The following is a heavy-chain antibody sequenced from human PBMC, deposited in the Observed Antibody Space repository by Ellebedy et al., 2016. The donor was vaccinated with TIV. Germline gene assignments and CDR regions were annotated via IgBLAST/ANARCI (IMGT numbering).Heavy chain of an antibody. CDR1: GFTFSSYS. D-gene: IGHD3-10*01. V-gene: IGHV3-21*01. CDR2: ISSSSSYI. Sequence: GGSLRLSXAASGFTFSSYSMNWVRQAPGKGLEWVSSISSSSSYIYYADSVKGRFTISRDNAKNSLYLQMNSLRAEDTAVYYCARVSGGSGSYSHGMDVWGQGTTVTVSS. CDR3: ARVSGGSGSYSHGMDV. J-gene: IGHJ6*02.